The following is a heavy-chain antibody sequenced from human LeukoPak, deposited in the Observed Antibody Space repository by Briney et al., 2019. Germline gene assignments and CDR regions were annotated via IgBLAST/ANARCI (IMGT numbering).Heavy chain of an antibody. V-gene: IGHV3-21*04. J-gene: IGHJ5*02. CDR2: ITSSSSYI. CDR3: AKDARSRYGDYVAGWFDP. Sequence: KSGGSLRLSCAASGFTFTSYNMNWVRQAPGKGLEWVSSITSSSSYIYYADSVKGRFTISRDNSKNTLYLQMNSLRAEDTAVYYCAKDARSRYGDYVAGWFDPWGQGTLVTVSS. CDR1: GFTFTSYN. D-gene: IGHD4-17*01.